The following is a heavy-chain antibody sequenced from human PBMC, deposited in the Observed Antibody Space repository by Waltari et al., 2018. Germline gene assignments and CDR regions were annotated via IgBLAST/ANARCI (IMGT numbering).Heavy chain of an antibody. J-gene: IGHJ4*02. CDR3: AKGPWTTSYDSSASFDY. CDR2: INANSDTT. D-gene: IGHD3-22*01. CDR1: GLTFSNYA. Sequence: EEQLLESGGGLGQPGGSLRLSCAASGLTFSNYAMSWVRQAPGEGVEWGSGINANSDTTYYAESVKGRFAISRDNSKNTRSLQMNSLRGEDTAVYYCAKGPWTTSYDSSASFDYWGQGTLVTVSS. V-gene: IGHV3-23*01.